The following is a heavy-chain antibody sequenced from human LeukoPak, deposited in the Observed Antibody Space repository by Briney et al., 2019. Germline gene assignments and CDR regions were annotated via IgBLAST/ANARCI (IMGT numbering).Heavy chain of an antibody. CDR1: GYTFTSYG. Sequence: ASVKVSCKASGYTFTSYGISWVRQPPGQGVEWMGWISAYNGNTNYAQKLQGRVTMTTDTSTSTAYMAVRSVRSDDTAVYSCARANVAAAGCGYWGQGTLVTVSS. CDR2: ISAYNGNT. CDR3: ARANVAAAGCGY. J-gene: IGHJ4*02. V-gene: IGHV1-18*01. D-gene: IGHD6-13*01.